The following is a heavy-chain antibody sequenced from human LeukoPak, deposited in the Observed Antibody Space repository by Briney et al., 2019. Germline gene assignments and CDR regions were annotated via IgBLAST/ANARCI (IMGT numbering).Heavy chain of an antibody. CDR2: IIPIFGTA. Sequence: SVNVSCKASGGTFSSYAISWVRQAPGQGLEWMGGIIPIFGTANYAQKFQGRVTITADESTSTAYMELSSLRSEDTAVYYCASACTNGVCYTEGWFDPWGQGTLVTVSS. V-gene: IGHV1-69*13. J-gene: IGHJ5*02. CDR1: GGTFSSYA. CDR3: ASACTNGVCYTEGWFDP. D-gene: IGHD2-8*01.